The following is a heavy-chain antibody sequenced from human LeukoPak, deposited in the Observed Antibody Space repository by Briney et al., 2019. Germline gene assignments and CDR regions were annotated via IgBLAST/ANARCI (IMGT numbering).Heavy chain of an antibody. CDR3: ARGGRAVLLWFGGTLQDNWFDP. J-gene: IGHJ5*02. D-gene: IGHD3-10*01. V-gene: IGHV1-8*01. CDR2: MNPNSGNT. Sequence: ASVKVSCKASGYTFTSYDINWVRQATGQGLEWMGWMNPNSGNTGYAQKFQGRVTMTRNTSIRTAYMELSSLRSEDTAVYYCARGGRAVLLWFGGTLQDNWFDPWGQGTLVTVSS. CDR1: GYTFTSYD.